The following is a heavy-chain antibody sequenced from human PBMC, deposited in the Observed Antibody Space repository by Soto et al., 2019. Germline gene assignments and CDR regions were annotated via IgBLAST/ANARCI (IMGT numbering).Heavy chain of an antibody. CDR2: IYYSGST. D-gene: IGHD3-22*01. Sequence: QLQLQESGPGLVKPSETLSLTCTVSGGSISSSSYYWGWIRQPPGKGLEWIGSIYYSGSTYYNPSLKGRVTISVDTSKTQFSLKLSSVTAADTAVYYCAREKGGSSGYYFDYWGQGTLVTVSS. CDR1: GGSISSSSYY. V-gene: IGHV4-39*02. CDR3: AREKGGSSGYYFDY. J-gene: IGHJ4*02.